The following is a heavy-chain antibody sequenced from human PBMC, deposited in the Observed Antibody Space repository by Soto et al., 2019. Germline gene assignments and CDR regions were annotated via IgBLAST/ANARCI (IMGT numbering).Heavy chain of an antibody. CDR3: ARDEEEYCSSTSCYAFDY. D-gene: IGHD2-2*01. Sequence: QVQLVQSGAEVKKPGASVKVSCKASGYTFTRYGISWVRQAPGQGLEWMGWISAYNGNTNYAQKLQGRVTMTTDTSTSTAYMELRSLRSDDTAVYYCARDEEEYCSSTSCYAFDYWGQGTLVTVSS. CDR1: GYTFTRYG. V-gene: IGHV1-18*01. CDR2: ISAYNGNT. J-gene: IGHJ4*02.